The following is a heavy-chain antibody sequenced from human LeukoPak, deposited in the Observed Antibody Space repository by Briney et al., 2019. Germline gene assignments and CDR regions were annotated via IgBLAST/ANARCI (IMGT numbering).Heavy chain of an antibody. CDR2: ISAYNGNT. D-gene: IGHD2-15*01. CDR3: ARDLVVVVGGPTFGY. V-gene: IGHV1-18*01. Sequence: ASVKVSCKASGYTFTSYGISWVRQAPGQGLEWMGWISAYNGNTNYAQKLQGRVTMTTDTSTSTAYMELRSLRSDDTAVYYCARDLVVVVGGPTFGYWGQGTLVTVSS. CDR1: GYTFTSYG. J-gene: IGHJ4*02.